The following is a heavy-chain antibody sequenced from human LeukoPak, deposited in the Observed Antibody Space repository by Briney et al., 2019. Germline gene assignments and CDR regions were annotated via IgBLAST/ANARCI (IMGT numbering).Heavy chain of an antibody. Sequence: PGGSLRLSXAASGFTFGSYAMSWVRQAPGKGLEWVSAISGSGGSTYYADSVKGRFTISRDNSKNTLYLQMNSLRAEDTAVYYCAKDHDFWSGYFPYYFDYWGQGTLVTVSS. CDR1: GFTFGSYA. J-gene: IGHJ4*02. V-gene: IGHV3-23*01. D-gene: IGHD3-3*01. CDR3: AKDHDFWSGYFPYYFDY. CDR2: ISGSGGST.